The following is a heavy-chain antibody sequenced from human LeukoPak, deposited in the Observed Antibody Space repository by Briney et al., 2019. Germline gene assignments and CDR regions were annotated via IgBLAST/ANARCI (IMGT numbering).Heavy chain of an antibody. J-gene: IGHJ4*02. D-gene: IGHD3-10*01. V-gene: IGHV3-9*01. Sequence: GGSLRLSCAASGFTFDDYAMHWVRQAPGKGLEWVSGISWNSGSIGYADSVKGRFTISRDNAKNSLYLQMSSLRVEDTAVYYCARKYASGTYPLDYWGQGTLVTVSS. CDR2: ISWNSGSI. CDR3: ARKYASGTYPLDY. CDR1: GFTFDDYA.